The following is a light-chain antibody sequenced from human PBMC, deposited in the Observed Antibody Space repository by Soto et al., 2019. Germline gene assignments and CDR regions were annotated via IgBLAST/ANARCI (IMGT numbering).Light chain of an antibody. CDR3: RQYGSSPSYT. Sequence: EIVLTQSPGTLSLSPGERATLSCRASQRVSSSSYLAWYQQKPGQAPRLLIYGASSRATGIPDRFSGSGSAKDFTLTISRLEPEDFAVYYCRQYGSSPSYTFGQGTKLEI. J-gene: IGKJ2*01. V-gene: IGKV3-20*01. CDR1: QRVSSSSY. CDR2: GAS.